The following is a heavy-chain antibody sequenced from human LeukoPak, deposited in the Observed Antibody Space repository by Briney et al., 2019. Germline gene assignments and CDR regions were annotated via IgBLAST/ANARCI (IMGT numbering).Heavy chain of an antibody. V-gene: IGHV3-48*03. CDR1: GFTFSTYA. Sequence: GGSLRLSCVASGFTFSTYAMNWIRQAPGKGLEWVAYFGSTGTIHYADSMRGRFTISRDNAEMSLFLHMNSLRVDDMAVYYCARSNGLRYFDRWGQGTLVTVSS. CDR2: FGSTGTI. CDR3: ARSNGLRYFDR. D-gene: IGHD2-8*01. J-gene: IGHJ4*02.